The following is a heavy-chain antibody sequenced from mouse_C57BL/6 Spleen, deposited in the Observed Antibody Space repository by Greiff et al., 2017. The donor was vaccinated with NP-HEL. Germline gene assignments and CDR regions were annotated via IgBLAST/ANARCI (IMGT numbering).Heavy chain of an antibody. Sequence: QVQLQQSGPGLVQPSQRLSITCTVSGFSLTSYGVHWVRQSPGKGLEWLGVIWRGGSTDYNAAFMSRLSITKDNSKSQVFFKMSSQKADDTAIYYCAKTGYAMDYGGQGTSVTVSS. J-gene: IGHJ4*01. CDR2: IWRGGST. CDR3: AKTGYAMDY. V-gene: IGHV2-5*01. CDR1: GFSLTSYG.